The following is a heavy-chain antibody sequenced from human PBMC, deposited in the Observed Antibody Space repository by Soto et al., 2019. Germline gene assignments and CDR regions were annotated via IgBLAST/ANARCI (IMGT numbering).Heavy chain of an antibody. CDR2: IEYSGST. J-gene: IGHJ4*02. Sequence: PSATLSLTCTVSGGSVSVGGSYLPWIRHPPGKGLEWIGNIEYSGSTSYNPSLKSRLTISVDTSKNQFSLILTSVTAEDTAVYYCARGAYYDSSGPFDYWGQGTLVTGSS. CDR1: GGSVSVGGSY. CDR3: ARGAYYDSSGPFDY. D-gene: IGHD3-22*01. V-gene: IGHV4-31*03.